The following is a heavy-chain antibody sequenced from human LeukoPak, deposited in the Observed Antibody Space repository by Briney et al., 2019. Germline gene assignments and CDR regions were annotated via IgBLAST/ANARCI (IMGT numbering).Heavy chain of an antibody. CDR2: ISSSSSYI. Sequence: GGSLRLSCAASGFTFSSYSMNWVRQAPGKGLEWVSSISSSSSYIYYADSVKGRFTISRDNAKNSLYLQMNNLRAEDTAVYYCARESSPEDAFDIWGQGTMVTVSS. J-gene: IGHJ3*02. CDR1: GFTFSSYS. V-gene: IGHV3-21*01. CDR3: ARESSPEDAFDI.